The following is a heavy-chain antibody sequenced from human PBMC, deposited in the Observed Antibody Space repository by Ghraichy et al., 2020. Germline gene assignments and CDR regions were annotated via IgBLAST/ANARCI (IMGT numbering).Heavy chain of an antibody. CDR1: GFTFSSYS. J-gene: IGHJ6*02. CDR3: ARDIVVVPAAMPLYAVYYYYGMDV. Sequence: SCAASGFTFSSYSMNWVRQAPGKGLEWVSSISSSSSYIYYADSVKGRFTISRDNAKNSLYLQMNSLRAEDTAVYYCARDIVVVPAAMPLYAVYYYYGMDVWGQGTTVTVSS. CDR2: ISSSSSYI. D-gene: IGHD2-2*01. V-gene: IGHV3-21*01.